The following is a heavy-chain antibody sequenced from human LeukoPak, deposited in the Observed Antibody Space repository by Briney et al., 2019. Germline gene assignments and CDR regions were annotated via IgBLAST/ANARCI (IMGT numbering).Heavy chain of an antibody. CDR1: GYTFSSYD. Sequence: ASVKVSCKASGYTFSSYDTSWVRQASGGRLEWLVWMNPNNGQKSYAQKFQARVTMTWNTSISTAYMELNNLRSDDTAVYFCARGLTDFYYYYYMDVWGKGTTVTVSS. CDR3: ARGLTDFYYYYYMDV. CDR2: MNPNNGQK. D-gene: IGHD2-21*02. J-gene: IGHJ6*03. V-gene: IGHV1-8*02.